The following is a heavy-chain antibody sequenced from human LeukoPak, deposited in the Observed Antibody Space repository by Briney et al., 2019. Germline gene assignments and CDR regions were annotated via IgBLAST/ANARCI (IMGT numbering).Heavy chain of an antibody. V-gene: IGHV1-8*01. J-gene: IGHJ6*02. CDR1: GYTFTSYD. Sequence: ASVKVSCKASGYTFTSYDINWVRQATGQGLEWMGWMNPNSGNTGYAQKFQGRVTMTRNTSISTAYMELSSLRPEDTAVYYCARGYSGYEQIYYYYYYGMDVWGQGTTVTVSS. CDR2: MNPNSGNT. CDR3: ARGYSGYEQIYYYYYYGMDV. D-gene: IGHD5-12*01.